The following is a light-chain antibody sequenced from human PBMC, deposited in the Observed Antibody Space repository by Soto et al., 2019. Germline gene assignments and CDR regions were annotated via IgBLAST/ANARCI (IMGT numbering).Light chain of an antibody. J-gene: IGKJ1*01. CDR3: QQYGSSWWT. CDR2: GAS. Sequence: IVVTHSPGPLSLSPGARATLSCRASQSVSSSYLAWYQQKPGQAPRLLIYGASSRATGIPDRFSGSGSGTDFTLTISRLEPEDFAVYYCQQYGSSWWTFGQGTKVDIK. V-gene: IGKV3-20*01. CDR1: QSVSSSY.